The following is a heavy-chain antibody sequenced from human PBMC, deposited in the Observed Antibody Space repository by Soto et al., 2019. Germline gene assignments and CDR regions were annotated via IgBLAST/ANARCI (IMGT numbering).Heavy chain of an antibody. CDR2: LRTSGDGGTT. D-gene: IGHD3-10*01. CDR1: GFTFSSYS. J-gene: IGHJ4*02. CDR3: AKKVNSGPGSQYFDY. V-gene: IGHV3-23*01. Sequence: PGGSLRLSCAASGFTFSSYSMSWVRQAPGKGLEWVSGLRTSGDGGTTYYADSVKGRFTISRDNSKNMLFLQMNSLRAEDTAIYYCAKKVNSGPGSQYFDYWGQGTLVTVSS.